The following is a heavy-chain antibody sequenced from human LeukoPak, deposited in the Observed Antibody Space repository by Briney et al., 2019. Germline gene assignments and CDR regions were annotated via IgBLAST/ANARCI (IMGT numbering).Heavy chain of an antibody. J-gene: IGHJ4*02. CDR2: IWYDGSNK. D-gene: IGHD5-18*01. CDR3: ARDRVNSGLKHTAMVPFDY. V-gene: IGHV3-33*01. Sequence: GGSLRLSCAASGFTFSSYGMHWVRQAPGKGLEWVAVIWYDGSNKYYADSVKGRFTISRDNSKNTLYLQMNSLRAEDTAVYYCARDRVNSGLKHTAMVPFDYWGQGTLVTVSS. CDR1: GFTFSSYG.